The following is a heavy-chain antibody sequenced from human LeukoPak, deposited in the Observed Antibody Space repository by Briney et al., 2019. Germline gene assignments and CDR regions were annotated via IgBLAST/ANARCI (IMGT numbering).Heavy chain of an antibody. CDR2: INPNGGST. D-gene: IGHD3-3*01. V-gene: IGHV1-46*01. CDR3: ARGFRFWSGSQEGAFDY. Sequence: ASVKVSCKASVYTFTSYYMHWVRQAPGQGVEWMGIINPNGGSTSYTQKFQGRVTMTREMSTSTVYMELSSLRSEDTAVYYCARGFRFWSGSQEGAFDYWGQGTLVTVSS. J-gene: IGHJ4*02. CDR1: VYTFTSYY.